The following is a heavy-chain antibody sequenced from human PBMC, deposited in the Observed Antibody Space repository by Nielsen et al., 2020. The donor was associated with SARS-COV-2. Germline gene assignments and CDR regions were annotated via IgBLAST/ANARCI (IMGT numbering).Heavy chain of an antibody. V-gene: IGHV3-33*01. CDR3: ARETIDFSSSFVDK. Sequence: SLKISCAASGFTFSSYGMHWVRQAPGKGLEWVAVIWYDGSNKYYADSVKGRFTISRDNSKNTLYLQMNSLRVEDTAMYYCARETIDFSSSFVDKWGQGTLVTVS. D-gene: IGHD6-6*01. CDR1: GFTFSSYG. J-gene: IGHJ4*02. CDR2: IWYDGSNK.